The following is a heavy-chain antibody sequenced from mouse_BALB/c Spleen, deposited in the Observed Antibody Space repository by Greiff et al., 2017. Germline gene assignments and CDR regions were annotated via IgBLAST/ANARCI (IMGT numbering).Heavy chain of an antibody. CDR3: ARTLYGNSYYAMDY. Sequence: EVQGVESGGGLVQPGGSRKLSCAASGFTFRSFGMHWVRQAPEKGLEWVAYISSGSSTIYYADTVKGRFTISRDNPKNTLFLQMTSLRSEDTAMYYCARTLYGNSYYAMDYWGQGTSVTVSS. J-gene: IGHJ4*01. CDR1: GFTFRSFG. D-gene: IGHD2-1*01. CDR2: ISSGSSTI. V-gene: IGHV5-17*02.